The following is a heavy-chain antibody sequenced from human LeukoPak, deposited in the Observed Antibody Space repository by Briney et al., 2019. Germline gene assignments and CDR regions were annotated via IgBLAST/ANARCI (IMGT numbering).Heavy chain of an antibody. J-gene: IGHJ6*02. CDR3: ARDEVSDYYYYYGMDV. CDR2: IYYSGST. V-gene: IGHV4-61*01. CDR1: GGSVSSGSYY. Sequence: SETLSLTCTVSGGSVSSGSYYWSWIRQPPGKGLEWIEYIYYSGSTNYNPSLKSRVTISVDTSKNQFSLKLSSVTAADTAVYYCARDEVSDYYYYYGMDVWGQGTTVTVSS. D-gene: IGHD3-22*01.